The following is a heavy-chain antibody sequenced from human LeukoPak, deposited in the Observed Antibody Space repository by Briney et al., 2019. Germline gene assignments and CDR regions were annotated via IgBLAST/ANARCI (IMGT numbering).Heavy chain of an antibody. CDR2: IKQDGSEK. V-gene: IGHV3-7*01. J-gene: IGHJ4*02. D-gene: IGHD6-19*01. Sequence: GGSLRLSCAASGFTFSSYWMTWVRQAPGKGLEWVANIKQDGSEKYYVDSVKGRFTISRDNAKNSLYLQMNSLRAEDTAVYYCARDAGYSSGWYSDYWGQGTLVTVSS. CDR3: ARDAGYSSGWYSDY. CDR1: GFTFSSYW.